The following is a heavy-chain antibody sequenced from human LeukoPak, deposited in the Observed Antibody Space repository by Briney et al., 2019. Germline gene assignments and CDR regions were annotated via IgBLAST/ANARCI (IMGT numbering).Heavy chain of an antibody. J-gene: IGHJ4*02. D-gene: IGHD1-26*01. CDR3: ASSVSYSTIDY. V-gene: IGHV4-34*01. CDR1: GGSSSGYY. CDR2: INHSGSS. Sequence: SETLSLTCAVYGGSSSGYYWSWIRQPPGKGLEWIGEINHSGSSNYNPSLKSRVTISVDTSKNQFSLKLSSVTAADTAVYYCASSVSYSTIDYWGQGTLVTVSS.